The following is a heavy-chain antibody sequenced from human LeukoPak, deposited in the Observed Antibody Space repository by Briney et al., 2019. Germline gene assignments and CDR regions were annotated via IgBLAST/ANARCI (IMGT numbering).Heavy chain of an antibody. D-gene: IGHD6-13*01. V-gene: IGHV3-64D*06. CDR3: ALIAAAGTDFDY. Sequence: GGSLRLSCSASGFTFSNYAMHWVRQAPGKRLEYVSGISSNGGSTNYADSVKGRFTISRDNSKNTLYLQMSSLRAEDTAVYYCALIAAAGTDFDYWGQGTLVTVSS. J-gene: IGHJ4*02. CDR2: ISSNGGST. CDR1: GFTFSNYA.